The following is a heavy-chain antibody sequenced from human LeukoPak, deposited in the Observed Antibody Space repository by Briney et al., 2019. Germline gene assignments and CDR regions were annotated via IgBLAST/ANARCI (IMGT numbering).Heavy chain of an antibody. J-gene: IGHJ4*02. D-gene: IGHD6-19*01. CDR2: INPDSGGT. CDR1: GYTFTAYY. V-gene: IGHV1-2*02. Sequence: GASVKVSCKASGYTFTAYYMHSVRQAPGHGLEWMGWINPDSGGTNYAQKLQGRVTMIRDTSISTVYMELTRVRSDDTAAYYCARYDSRGPLPDYWGQGTLVTVSS. CDR3: ARYDSRGPLPDY.